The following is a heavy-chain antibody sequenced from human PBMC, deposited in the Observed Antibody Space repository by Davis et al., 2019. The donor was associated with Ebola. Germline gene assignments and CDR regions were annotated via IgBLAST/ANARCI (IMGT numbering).Heavy chain of an antibody. D-gene: IGHD2-2*02. CDR2: INQDGSEK. CDR3: ATANRAISGY. J-gene: IGHJ4*02. CDR1: GFTFSSNS. V-gene: IGHV3-7*01. Sequence: GESLKISCAASGFTFSSNSMNWVRQAPGKGLEWLANINQDGSEKQYVDSVKGRFTISRDNAKNSVYLQVNSLRAEDTAVYYCATANRAISGYWGQGTLVTVSS.